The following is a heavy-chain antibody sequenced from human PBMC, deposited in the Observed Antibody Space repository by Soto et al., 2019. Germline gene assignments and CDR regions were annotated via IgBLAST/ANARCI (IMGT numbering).Heavy chain of an antibody. V-gene: IGHV1-69*13. D-gene: IGHD3-22*01. CDR3: ARDLHYYDSSGYYPSDY. J-gene: IGHJ4*02. Sequence: ASVKVSCKASGGTFSSYAISWVRQAPGQGLEWMGGIIPIFGTANYAQKFQGRVTITADESTSTAYMELSSLRSEDTAVYYCARDLHYYDSSGYYPSDYWGQGTLVTVSS. CDR1: GGTFSSYA. CDR2: IIPIFGTA.